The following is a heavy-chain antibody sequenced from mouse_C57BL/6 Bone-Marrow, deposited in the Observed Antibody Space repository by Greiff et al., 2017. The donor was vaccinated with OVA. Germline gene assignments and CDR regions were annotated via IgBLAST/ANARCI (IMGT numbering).Heavy chain of an antibody. CDR2: ISDGGSYT. J-gene: IGHJ2*01. CDR1: GFTFSSYA. CDR3: ARGRGGTWYFDY. Sequence: DVKLVESGGGLVKPGGSLKLSCAASGFTFSSYAMSWVRQTPEKRLEWVATISDGGSYTYYPDNVKGRFTISRDNAKNNLYLQMSHLKSEDTAMYYCARGRGGTWYFDYWGQGTTLTVSS. V-gene: IGHV5-4*03. D-gene: IGHD4-1*01.